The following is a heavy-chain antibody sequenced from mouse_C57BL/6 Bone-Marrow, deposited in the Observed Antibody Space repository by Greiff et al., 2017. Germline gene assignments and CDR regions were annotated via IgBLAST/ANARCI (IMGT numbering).Heavy chain of an antibody. J-gene: IGHJ3*01. V-gene: IGHV15-2*01. CDR3: ARSDYGNYGGFAY. CDR1: GSEVFPIAY. Sequence: VKLQQSGSELRSPGSSVKLSCKDFGSEVFPIAYMSWVRQKPGHGFEWIGGVLPSIGRTIYGETFEDKATLVADTLSNTAYLALNSLTSEDSAIYDCARSDYGNYGGFAYWGQGTLVTVSA. CDR2: VLPSIGRT. D-gene: IGHD2-1*01.